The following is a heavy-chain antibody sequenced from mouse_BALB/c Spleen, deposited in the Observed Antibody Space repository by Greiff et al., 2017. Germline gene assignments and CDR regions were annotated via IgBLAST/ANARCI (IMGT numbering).Heavy chain of an antibody. CDR2: INSNGGST. V-gene: IGHV5-6-3*01. CDR3: ARSYLLLRSYYLDY. D-gene: IGHD1-1*01. CDR1: GFTFSSYG. J-gene: IGHJ2*01. Sequence: EVMLVESGGGLVQPGGSLKLSCAASGFTFSSYGMSWVRQTPDKRLELVATINSNGGSTYYPDSVKGRFTISRDNAKNTLYLQMSSLKSEDTAMYYCARSYLLLRSYYLDYWGQGTTLTVSS.